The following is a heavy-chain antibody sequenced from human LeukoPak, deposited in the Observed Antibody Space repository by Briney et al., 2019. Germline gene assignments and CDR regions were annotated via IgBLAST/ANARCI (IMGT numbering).Heavy chain of an antibody. Sequence: SETLSLTCTVSGGSISSSGYYWGWIRQPPGKGLEWIGSIYHSGSTYYNPSLKSRVTISVDTSKNQFSLKLSSVTAADTAVYYCARLNRYYDFWSGFDYWGQGTLVTVSS. V-gene: IGHV4-39*07. D-gene: IGHD3-3*01. J-gene: IGHJ4*02. CDR2: IYHSGST. CDR3: ARLNRYYDFWSGFDY. CDR1: GGSISSSGYY.